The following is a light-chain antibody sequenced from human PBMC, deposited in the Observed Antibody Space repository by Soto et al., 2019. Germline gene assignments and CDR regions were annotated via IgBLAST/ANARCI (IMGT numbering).Light chain of an antibody. J-gene: IGKJ1*01. V-gene: IGKV1-5*03. CDR3: QQYETFSGT. CDR1: QSISSW. CDR2: KAS. Sequence: IQVTNSAATLSFSIGDRVTITCRASQSISSWLAWYQQKPGKAPKLLIYKASSLESGVPSRFSGSGSGTKFTLTIASLQPDDFATYYCQQYETFSGTFGPGTKVDIK.